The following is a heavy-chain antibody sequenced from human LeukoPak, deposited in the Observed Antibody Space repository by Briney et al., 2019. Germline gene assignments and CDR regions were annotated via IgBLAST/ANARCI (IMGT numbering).Heavy chain of an antibody. CDR1: GGSISSYY. CDR3: ARGGNYYDSSGYYRASTSGAFDI. CDR2: IYTSGST. Sequence: SETLSLTCTVSGGSISSYYWSWIRQPAGKGLEWIGRIYTSGSTNYNPSLKSRVTMSVDTSKNQFSLKLSSVTAADTAVYYCARGGNYYDSSGYYRASTSGAFDIWGQGTMVTVSS. V-gene: IGHV4-4*07. D-gene: IGHD3-22*01. J-gene: IGHJ3*02.